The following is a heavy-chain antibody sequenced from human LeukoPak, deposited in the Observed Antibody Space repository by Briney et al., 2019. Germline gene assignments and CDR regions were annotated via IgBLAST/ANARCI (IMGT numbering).Heavy chain of an antibody. J-gene: IGHJ5*02. D-gene: IGHD2-15*01. CDR2: IRTKGYGGSG. CDR1: GFTFGDHA. CDR3: AREDCSGASCYGEGWFDP. Sequence: GGSLRLSCIGSGFTFGDHAMNWFRQAPGKGLEWVGFIRTKGYGGSGEYAASVKGRFTISRDDSKSVAYLQMDSLKTEDTAVYYCAREDCSGASCYGEGWFDPWGQGTLVTVSS. V-gene: IGHV3-49*03.